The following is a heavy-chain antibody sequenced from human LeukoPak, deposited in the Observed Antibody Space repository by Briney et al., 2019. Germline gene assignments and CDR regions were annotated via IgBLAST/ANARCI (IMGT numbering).Heavy chain of an antibody. CDR1: GFTFGSYS. V-gene: IGHV3-7*01. J-gene: IGHJ4*02. Sequence: GGSLRLSCTASGFTFGSYSMNWVRQAPGKGLEWVANIKPDGSEKYYVDFVKGRFTISRDNAKNSLYLQMNSLSAEDTAVYYCARARFYFDYWGQGTLVTVSS. CDR2: IKPDGSEK. CDR3: ARARFYFDY.